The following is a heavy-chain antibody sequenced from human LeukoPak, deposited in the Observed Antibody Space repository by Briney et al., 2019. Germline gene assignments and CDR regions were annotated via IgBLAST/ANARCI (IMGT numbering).Heavy chain of an antibody. CDR1: GFTFSSYW. D-gene: IGHD6-13*01. CDR3: ARDSGSWQLDNWFDP. CDR2: IKQDGSEK. Sequence: TGGSLRLSCAASGFTFSSYWMSWVRQAPGKGLEWVANIKQDGSEKYYVDSVKGRSTISRDNAKNSLYLQMNSLRAEDTAVYYCARDSGSWQLDNWFDPWGQGTLVTVSS. V-gene: IGHV3-7*01. J-gene: IGHJ5*02.